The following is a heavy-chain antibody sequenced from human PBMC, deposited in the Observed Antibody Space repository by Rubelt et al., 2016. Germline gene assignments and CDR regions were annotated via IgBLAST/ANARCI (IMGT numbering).Heavy chain of an antibody. CDR3: ARLEAVAPIDY. CDR1: GGSISSYY. Sequence: QVQLQESGPGLVKPSESLSLTCTVSGGSISSYYWSWIRQPPGKGLEWIGYIYYSGSTNYNPSLKRRVTTSVDPAKNQFSLQLSSVTAADTAVYYCARLEAVAPIDYWGQGTLVTVSS. J-gene: IGHJ4*02. V-gene: IGHV4-59*12. D-gene: IGHD6-19*01. CDR2: IYYSGST.